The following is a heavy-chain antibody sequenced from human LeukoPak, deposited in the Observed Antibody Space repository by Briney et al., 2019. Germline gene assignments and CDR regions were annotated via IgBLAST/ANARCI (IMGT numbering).Heavy chain of an antibody. CDR2: IYTSGST. J-gene: IGHJ4*02. V-gene: IGHV4-61*02. CDR3: ARYSRGLSFDY. Sequence: SQTLSLTCTVSGGSISRGSYYWSWIRQPAGKGLEWIGRIYTSGSTNYNPSLKSRVTISVDTSKNQFSLKLSSVTAADTAVYYCARYSRGLSFDYWGQGTLVTVSS. D-gene: IGHD4-11*01. CDR1: GGSISRGSYY.